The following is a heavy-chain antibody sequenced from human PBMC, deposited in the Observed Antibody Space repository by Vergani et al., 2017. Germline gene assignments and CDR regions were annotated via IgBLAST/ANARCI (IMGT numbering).Heavy chain of an antibody. Sequence: QVQLVQSGAEVKKPGSSVKVSCKASGGTFSRYAISWVRQAPGQGLEWMGGIIPIFGTANYAQKFQGRVTITADESTSTAYMELSSLRSEDTAVYYCASGPYSGSYYFYYYYMDVWGKGTTVTVSS. V-gene: IGHV1-69*01. D-gene: IGHD1-26*01. CDR3: ASGPYSGSYYFYYYYMDV. J-gene: IGHJ6*03. CDR2: IIPIFGTA. CDR1: GGTFSRYA.